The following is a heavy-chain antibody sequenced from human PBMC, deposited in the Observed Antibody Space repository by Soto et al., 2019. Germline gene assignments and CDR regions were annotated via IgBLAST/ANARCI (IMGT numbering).Heavy chain of an antibody. Sequence: QAQVVQSGAEVRKPGSSVKLSCKASEGTFNSYAIAWVRQAPGQGLEWMGGIIPYYDTLNYAQKFQDRVTITADDSTNTVYMELSSLRSDDTAVYFCASGASRWYPYFFDSWAQGTLVTVSS. J-gene: IGHJ4*02. CDR1: EGTFNSYA. V-gene: IGHV1-69*01. CDR2: IIPYYDTL. CDR3: ASGASRWYPYFFDS. D-gene: IGHD6-13*01.